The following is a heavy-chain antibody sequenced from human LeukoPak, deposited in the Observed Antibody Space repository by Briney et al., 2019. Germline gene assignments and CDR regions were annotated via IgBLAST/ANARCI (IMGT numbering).Heavy chain of an antibody. Sequence: GGSLRLSCAASGFTVSSYAMHWVRQAPGKGLEWVAFLRYDGSNKYYADSVKGRFTISRDNPKNTLYLQMNSLRAEGTAVYYCAKAPPDFWYGGDCWGQGTLVTVSS. J-gene: IGHJ4*02. V-gene: IGHV3-30*02. D-gene: IGHD3-3*01. CDR3: AKAPPDFWYGGDC. CDR1: GFTVSSYA. CDR2: LRYDGSNK.